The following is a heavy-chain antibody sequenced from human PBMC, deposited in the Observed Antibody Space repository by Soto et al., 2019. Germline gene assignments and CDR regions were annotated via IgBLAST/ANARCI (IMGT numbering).Heavy chain of an antibody. D-gene: IGHD3-22*01. J-gene: IGHJ5*02. V-gene: IGHV4-59*01. CDR1: GGSISSYY. CDR3: ARAALYYYDSSGYLTFDP. Sequence: SETLSLTCTVSGGSISSYYWSWIRQPPGKGLEWIGYIYYSGSTNYNPSLKSRVTISVDTSKNQFSLKLSSVTAADTAVYYCARAALYYYDSSGYLTFDPWGQGTLVTVS. CDR2: IYYSGST.